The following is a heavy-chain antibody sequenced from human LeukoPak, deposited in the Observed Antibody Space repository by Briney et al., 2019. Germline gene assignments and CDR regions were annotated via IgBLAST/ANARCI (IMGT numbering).Heavy chain of an antibody. CDR2: ISGSGGST. CDR1: GFTFSSYA. Sequence: PGGSLRLSCAASGFTFSSYAMSWVRQAPGKGLEWVSAISGSGGSTYYADSVKGRFTISRDNSKNTLYLQMNSLRAEDTAVYYRAKGGYYYDSSGSFDYWGQETLVTVSS. CDR3: AKGGYYYDSSGSFDY. D-gene: IGHD3-22*01. V-gene: IGHV3-23*01. J-gene: IGHJ4*02.